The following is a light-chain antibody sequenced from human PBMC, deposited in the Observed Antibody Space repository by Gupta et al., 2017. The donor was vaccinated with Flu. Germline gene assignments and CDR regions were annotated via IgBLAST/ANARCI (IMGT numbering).Light chain of an antibody. V-gene: IGLV3-21*02. Sequence: GQPARIPCGGKNSGAKMVHCAQQKPGQAPVVVVHDDSDRPSGITERFSGSNSGNTATLTISRVEAGDEADYYCQVWDSSSHHRVFGGGTKLTVL. J-gene: IGLJ3*02. CDR3: QVWDSSSHHRV. CDR2: DDS. CDR1: NSGAKM.